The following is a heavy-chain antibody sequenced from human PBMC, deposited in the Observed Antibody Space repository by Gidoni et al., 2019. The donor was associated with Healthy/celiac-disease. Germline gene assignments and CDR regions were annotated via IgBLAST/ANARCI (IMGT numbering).Heavy chain of an antibody. CDR3: ASPIRGGSGELVY. CDR1: GFTFSSYA. CDR2: ISYDGSNK. V-gene: IGHV3-30-3*01. Sequence: QVQLVESGGGVVQPGRSLRLSCAASGFTFSSYAMHWVRQAPGKGLEWVAVISYDGSNKYYADSVKGRFTISRDNSKNTLYLQMNSLRAEDTAVYYCASPIRGGSGELVYWGQGTLVTVSS. J-gene: IGHJ4*02. D-gene: IGHD3-16*01.